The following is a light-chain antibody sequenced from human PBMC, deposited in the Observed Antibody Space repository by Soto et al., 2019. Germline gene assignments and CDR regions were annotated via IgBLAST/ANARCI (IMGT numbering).Light chain of an antibody. J-gene: IGKJ1*01. Sequence: EIVMTQSPATLSVSPAERVTLSCRASQSVSSNLAWYQQKPGQAPRLLIYGVFTRATGIPARFSGSGSGTEFTLTISSLQSEDVALYYCQHYNNWPWTFGQGTKVEIK. CDR2: GVF. V-gene: IGKV3-15*01. CDR3: QHYNNWPWT. CDR1: QSVSSN.